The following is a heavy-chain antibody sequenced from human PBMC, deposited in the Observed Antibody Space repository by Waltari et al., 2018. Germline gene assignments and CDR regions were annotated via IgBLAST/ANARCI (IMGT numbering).Heavy chain of an antibody. J-gene: IGHJ6*02. Sequence: QVQLVQSGAEVKKPGSSVKVSCKASGGTFSSYAISWVRQARGQGFEWMGGIIPIFGTENYAQKLQGRVTITADESTSTAYIELSSRRAEDTAVYYSARGQRTYYYYYGMDVWSQGTTVTVSS. CDR3: ARGQRTYYYYYGMDV. V-gene: IGHV1-69*01. CDR2: IIPIFGTE. CDR1: GGTFSSYA.